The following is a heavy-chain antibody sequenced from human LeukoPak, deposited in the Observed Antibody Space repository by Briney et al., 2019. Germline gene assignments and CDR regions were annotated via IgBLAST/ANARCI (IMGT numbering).Heavy chain of an antibody. CDR2: ISSSSSYI. CDR1: GFTFSSYS. D-gene: IGHD2-21*01. J-gene: IGHJ4*02. V-gene: IGHV3-21*01. CDR3: ARDFKIPTRRFDY. Sequence: KPGGSLRLSCAASGFTFSSYSMNWVRQAPGKGLEWVSSISSSSSYIYYADSVKGRFTISRDNAKNSLYLQMNSLRAEDTAVYYCARDFKIPTRRFDYWGQGTLVTVSS.